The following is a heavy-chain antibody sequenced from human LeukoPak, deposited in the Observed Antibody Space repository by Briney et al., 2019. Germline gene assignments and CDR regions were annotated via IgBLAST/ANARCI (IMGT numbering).Heavy chain of an antibody. CDR1: GGSFSGDY. D-gene: IGHD3-22*01. V-gene: IGHV4-34*01. Sequence: SETLSLTCAVYGGSFSGDYWSWIRQPPGKGLEWIGEINHSGSTNYNPSLKSRVTISVDTSKNQFSLKLSSVTAADTAVYYCAKIRITMIEIDYWGQGTLVTVSS. CDR3: AKIRITMIEIDY. J-gene: IGHJ4*02. CDR2: INHSGST.